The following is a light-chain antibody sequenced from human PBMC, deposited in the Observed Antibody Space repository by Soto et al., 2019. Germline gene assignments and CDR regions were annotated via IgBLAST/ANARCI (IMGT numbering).Light chain of an antibody. CDR1: QSISSW. CDR3: QQYNDYLT. J-gene: IGKJ1*01. V-gene: IGKV1-5*01. CDR2: DAS. Sequence: DIQMTQSPSTLSASVGDRVTITCRASQSISSWLAWYQQKPGKAPKLLIYDASSFESGVPSRFSGSGSGTEFTLTISSLQPDDLATYYFQQYNDYLTFGQGTKVEIK.